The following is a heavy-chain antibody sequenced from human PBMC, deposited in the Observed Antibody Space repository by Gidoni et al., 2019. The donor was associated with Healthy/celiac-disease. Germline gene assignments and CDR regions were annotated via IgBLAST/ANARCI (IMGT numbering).Heavy chain of an antibody. J-gene: IGHJ3*02. CDR3: AREDCSSTSCYDAFDI. CDR1: GVTFSSDA. V-gene: IGHV3-30-3*01. Sequence: QVQLVESGGGVVQPGRSRRLSCAASGVTFSSDAMHWVRQAPGKGLEWVAVISYDGSNKYYADSVKGRFTISRDNSKNTLYLQMNSLRAEDTAVYYCAREDCSSTSCYDAFDIWGQGTMVTVSS. CDR2: ISYDGSNK. D-gene: IGHD2-2*01.